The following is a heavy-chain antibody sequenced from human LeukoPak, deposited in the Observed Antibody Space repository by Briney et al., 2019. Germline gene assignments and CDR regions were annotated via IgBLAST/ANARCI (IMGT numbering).Heavy chain of an antibody. J-gene: IGHJ2*01. V-gene: IGHV5-51*01. CDR3: ARRNYGDYQGFYWYFDL. D-gene: IGHD4-17*01. CDR2: IYPGDSDT. Sequence: GESLKISCKGSGYSFTSYWIGWVRQMPGKGPEWMGIIYPGDSDTRYSPSFQGQVTISADKSISTAYLQWSSLKASDTAIYYCARRNYGDYQGFYWYFDLWGRGTLVTVSS. CDR1: GYSFTSYW.